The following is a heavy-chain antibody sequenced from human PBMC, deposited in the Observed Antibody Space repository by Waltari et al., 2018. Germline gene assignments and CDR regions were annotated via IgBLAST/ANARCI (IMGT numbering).Heavy chain of an antibody. CDR3: ARDQYGESFYYAMNV. Sequence: QEKLVESGGGVVQSGRSLRLSCAASGFSFTNYGMHWVRQAPGKGLEWVAVIWYDGSKKYYVDSVKGRFDISRDNSKNTLYLQMDSLRAEDTAVYFCARDQYGESFYYAMNVWGQGTAVTVSS. D-gene: IGHD1-26*01. CDR1: GFSFTNYG. V-gene: IGHV3-33*01. CDR2: IWYDGSKK. J-gene: IGHJ6*02.